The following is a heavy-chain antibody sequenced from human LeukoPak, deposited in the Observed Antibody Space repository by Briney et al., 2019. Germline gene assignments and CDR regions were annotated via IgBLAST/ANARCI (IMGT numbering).Heavy chain of an antibody. CDR1: GGSISSYY. D-gene: IGHD6-19*01. Sequence: SETLSLTCTVSGGSISSYYWSWIRQPPGKGLEWIGYIYYSGSTNYNPSLKSRVTISVDTPKKQFSLKLSSVTAADTAVYYWARGGYSSGWYRYGNWFDPWGQGTLVTVSS. V-gene: IGHV4-59*01. J-gene: IGHJ5*02. CDR3: ARGGYSSGWYRYGNWFDP. CDR2: IYYSGST.